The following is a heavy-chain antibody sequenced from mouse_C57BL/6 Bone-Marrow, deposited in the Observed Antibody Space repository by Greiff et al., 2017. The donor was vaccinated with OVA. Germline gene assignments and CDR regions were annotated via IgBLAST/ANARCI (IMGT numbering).Heavy chain of an antibody. J-gene: IGHJ1*03. V-gene: IGHV14-2*01. CDR2: IDPEDGET. Sequence: EVQLQQPGAELVKPGASVKLSCTASGFNIKDYYMHWVKQRTEQGLEWIGRIDPEDGETKYAPKFPGKATITADTSSNTAYLQLSSLTSEDTAVYYCAIYYGNSYWYFDVWGTGTTVTVSS. CDR1: GFNIKDYY. D-gene: IGHD2-1*01. CDR3: AIYYGNSYWYFDV.